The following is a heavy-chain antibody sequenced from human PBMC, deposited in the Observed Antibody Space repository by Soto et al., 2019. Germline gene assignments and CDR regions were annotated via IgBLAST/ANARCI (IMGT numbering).Heavy chain of an antibody. Sequence: SETLSLTWAVSGGSISSSNWWSWVRQPPGKGLEWIGEIYHSGSTNYNPSLKSRVTISVDKSKNQFSLKLSSVTAADTAVYYCARDHYDHYYHGMDVRGQGTTVAVS. CDR3: ARDHYDHYYHGMDV. D-gene: IGHD3-3*01. CDR2: IYHSGST. J-gene: IGHJ6*02. V-gene: IGHV4-4*02. CDR1: GGSISSSNW.